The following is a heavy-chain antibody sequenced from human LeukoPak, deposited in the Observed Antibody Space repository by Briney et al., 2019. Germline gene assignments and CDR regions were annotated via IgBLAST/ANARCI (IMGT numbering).Heavy chain of an antibody. CDR1: GGSISSYY. CDR3: ARHGSGSYYNYYYYYMDV. V-gene: IGHV4-59*01. CDR2: IHYSGST. Sequence: SETLSLTCTVSGGSISSYYWSWIRQPPGKGLEWIGYIHYSGSTNYNPSLKSRVTISVDTSKNQFSLKLSSVTAADTAVYYCARHGSGSYYNYYYYYMDVWGKGTTVTISS. D-gene: IGHD3-10*01. J-gene: IGHJ6*03.